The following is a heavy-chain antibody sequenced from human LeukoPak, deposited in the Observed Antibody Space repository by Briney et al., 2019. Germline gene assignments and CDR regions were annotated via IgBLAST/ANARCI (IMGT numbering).Heavy chain of an antibody. Sequence: PGGSLRLSCAASGFTFSSYAMSWVRQAPGKGLEWVSAISGSGGSIYYADSVKGRFTISRDNSKNTLYLQMNSLRAEDTAVYYCAKDARGYSYGLYYFDYWGQGTLVTVSS. D-gene: IGHD5-18*01. J-gene: IGHJ4*02. CDR1: GFTFSSYA. CDR2: ISGSGGSI. V-gene: IGHV3-23*01. CDR3: AKDARGYSYGLYYFDY.